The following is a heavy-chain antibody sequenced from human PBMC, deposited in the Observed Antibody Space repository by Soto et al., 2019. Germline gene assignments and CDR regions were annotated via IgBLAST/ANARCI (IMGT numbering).Heavy chain of an antibody. CDR2: ISSSSSYI. CDR3: ARDNGVDYDILTDRVAFDI. CDR1: GFTFSSYS. J-gene: IGHJ3*02. D-gene: IGHD3-9*01. V-gene: IGHV3-21*01. Sequence: GGSLRLSCAASGFTFSSYSMNWVRQAPGKGLEWVSSISSSSSYIYYADSVKGRFTISRDNAKNSLYLQMNSLRAEDTAVYYCARDNGVDYDILTDRVAFDIWGQGTMVTVSS.